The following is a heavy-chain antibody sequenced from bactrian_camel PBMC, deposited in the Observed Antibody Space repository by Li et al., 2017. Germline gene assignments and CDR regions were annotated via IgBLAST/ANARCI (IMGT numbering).Heavy chain of an antibody. V-gene: IGHV3S55*01. Sequence: HVQLVESGGGSVQAGGSLSLSCTVSGVIYDTGCMGWFRLAPGKEREGVASIDREGLTDYAGSVKGRFTISRDKAKKTLYLQLNSVNPEDTAMYNCAVGPYGGPWNRQLLNDLWYKYWGRGTQVTVS. D-gene: IGHD2*01. J-gene: IGHJ4*01. CDR3: AVGPYGGPWNRQLLNDLWYKY. CDR1: GVIYDTGC. CDR2: IDREGLT.